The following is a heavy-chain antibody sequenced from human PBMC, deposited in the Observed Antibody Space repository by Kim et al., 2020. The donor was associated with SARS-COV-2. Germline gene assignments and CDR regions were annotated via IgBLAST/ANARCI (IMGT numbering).Heavy chain of an antibody. J-gene: IGHJ4*02. D-gene: IGHD3-22*01. Sequence: TPSLKSRVTISVDTSKNRFSLKLSSVTAADTAVYYCARLPLYDSSGYLDYWGQGTLVTVSS. V-gene: IGHV4-39*01. CDR3: ARLPLYDSSGYLDY.